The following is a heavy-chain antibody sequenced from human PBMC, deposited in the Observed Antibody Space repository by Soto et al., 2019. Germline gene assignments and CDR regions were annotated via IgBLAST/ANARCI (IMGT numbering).Heavy chain of an antibody. CDR2: IYYSGST. V-gene: IGHV4-31*03. D-gene: IGHD4-17*01. CDR1: GGSISSGGYY. J-gene: IGHJ6*02. CDR3: ARDLWVNAVTNRGYYYYGMDV. Sequence: QVQLQESGPGLVKPSQTLSLTCTVSGGSISSGGYYWSWIRQHPGKGLEWIGYIYYSGSTYYNPSLKSRVTISVDTSKNQFSLKLSSVTAADTAVYYCARDLWVNAVTNRGYYYYGMDVWGQGTTVTVSS.